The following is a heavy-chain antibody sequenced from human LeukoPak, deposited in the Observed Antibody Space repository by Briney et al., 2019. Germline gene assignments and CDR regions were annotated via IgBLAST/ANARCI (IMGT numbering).Heavy chain of an antibody. CDR2: IKESGSEK. D-gene: IGHD2-2*01. J-gene: IGHJ4*02. CDR1: GRSFSRYW. Sequence: GGSLRLSCAASGRSFSRYWLTWVRQAPGKGLEWVAKIKESGSEKNYVDSVKGRFIISRDNAKNSLYLQMNSLRDEDTAVYHCVSRGCSGTSCYVGSLYYFDYWGQGTLVTVSS. V-gene: IGHV3-7*03. CDR3: VSRGCSGTSCYVGSLYYFDY.